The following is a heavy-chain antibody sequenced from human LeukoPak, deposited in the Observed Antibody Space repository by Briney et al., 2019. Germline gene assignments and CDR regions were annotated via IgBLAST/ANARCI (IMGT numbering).Heavy chain of an antibody. V-gene: IGHV3-30*18. Sequence: GGSLRLSCAASGFTFSSYGMHWVRQAPGKGLEWVAVISYDGSNKYYADSVKGRFTISRDNSKNTLYLQMNSLRAEDTAVYYCAKDRGIVVTPDAFDIWGQGTMVTVSS. CDR1: GFTFSSYG. J-gene: IGHJ3*02. D-gene: IGHD1-26*01. CDR3: AKDRGIVVTPDAFDI. CDR2: ISYDGSNK.